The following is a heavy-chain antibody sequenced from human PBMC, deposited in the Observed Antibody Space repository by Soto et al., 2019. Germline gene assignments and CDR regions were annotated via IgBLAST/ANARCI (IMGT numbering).Heavy chain of an antibody. CDR1: GFTFSSYG. CDR3: AKDESRGDTAAKDY. J-gene: IGHJ4*02. V-gene: IGHV3-30*18. CDR2: ISYDGSNK. D-gene: IGHD5-18*01. Sequence: QVQLVESGGGMVQPGRSLRLSCAASGFTFSSYGMHWVRQAPGKGLEWVAVISYDGSNKYYADSVKGRFTISRDNSKNTLYLQMNSLRAEDTAVYYCAKDESRGDTAAKDYWGQGTLVTVSS.